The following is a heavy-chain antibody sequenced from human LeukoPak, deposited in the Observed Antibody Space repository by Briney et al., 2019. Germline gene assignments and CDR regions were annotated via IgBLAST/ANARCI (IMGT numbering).Heavy chain of an antibody. CDR3: ARLADD. V-gene: IGHV4-4*02. Sequence: PSETLSLTCAVSGGSISSNNWWSWVRQPPGKGLEWIGYIDYFGRTNYNPSLQSRVTISEDTAKNQFSLQLRSVTAADTAVYYCARLADDWGPGTLVIVSS. CDR2: IDYFGRT. J-gene: IGHJ4*02. CDR1: GGSISSNNW.